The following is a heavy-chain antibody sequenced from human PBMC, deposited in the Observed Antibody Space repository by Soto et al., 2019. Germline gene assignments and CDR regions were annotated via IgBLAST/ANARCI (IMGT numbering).Heavy chain of an antibody. CDR3: ARDPQYYYDSSGYYNYFDY. CDR2: ISYDGTDE. CDR1: GFSFSSYG. D-gene: IGHD3-22*01. J-gene: IGHJ4*02. Sequence: GGSLRLSCAASGFSFSSYGMHWVRQAPGKGLEWVAMISYDGTDEYYADSVKGRFTISRDNAKNSLYLQMNSLRDEDTAVYYCARDPQYYYDSSGYYNYFDYWGQGTLVTVSS. V-gene: IGHV3-30*03.